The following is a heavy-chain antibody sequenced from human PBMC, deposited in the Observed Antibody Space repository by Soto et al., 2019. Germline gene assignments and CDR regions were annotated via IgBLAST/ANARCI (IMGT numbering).Heavy chain of an antibody. Sequence: EVQLLESGGGLVQPGGSLRLSCAASGFTFSSYAMSWVRQAPGKGLEWVSAISGSGGSTYYADSVKGRFTISRDNSKNTLYLQMNGLRAEDTAVYYCAKEVPDYGDYQSREGDEYFQHWGQGTLVTVSS. CDR1: GFTFSSYA. J-gene: IGHJ1*01. D-gene: IGHD4-17*01. V-gene: IGHV3-23*01. CDR2: ISGSGGST. CDR3: AKEVPDYGDYQSREGDEYFQH.